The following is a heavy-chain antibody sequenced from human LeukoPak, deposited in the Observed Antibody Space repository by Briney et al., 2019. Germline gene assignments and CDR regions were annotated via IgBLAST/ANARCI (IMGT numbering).Heavy chain of an antibody. CDR2: IWYNGSNK. J-gene: IGHJ4*02. CDR1: GFTFSSYG. V-gene: IGHV3-33*01. Sequence: PGGSLRLSCAASGFTFSSYGMHWVRQAPGKGLEWVAVIWYNGSNKYYADSVKGRFTISRDNSKNTLYLQMNSLRAEDTAVYYCARDIKGIAVAGFDYWGQGTLVTVSS. CDR3: ARDIKGIAVAGFDY. D-gene: IGHD6-19*01.